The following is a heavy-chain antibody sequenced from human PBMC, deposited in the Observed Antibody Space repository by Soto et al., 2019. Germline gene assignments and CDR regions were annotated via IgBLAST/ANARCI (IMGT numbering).Heavy chain of an antibody. V-gene: IGHV4-34*01. D-gene: IGHD3-10*01. CDR3: ARLLLWKRGWFDP. CDR1: GGSFSGYY. CDR2: INHSGST. Sequence: QVQLQQWGAGLLKPSETLSLTCAVYGGSFSGYYWSWIRQPPGKGLEWIGEINHSGSTNYNPSLKGRSTISVDTSKNQFSLKLSSVTAADTAVYYCARLLLWKRGWFDPWGQGTLVTVSS. J-gene: IGHJ5*02.